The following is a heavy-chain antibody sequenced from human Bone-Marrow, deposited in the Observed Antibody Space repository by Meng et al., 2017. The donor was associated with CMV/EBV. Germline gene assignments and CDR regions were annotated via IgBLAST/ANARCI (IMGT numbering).Heavy chain of an antibody. V-gene: IGHV1-2*02. CDR2: INPNSGGT. CDR3: ARGLLRFLEWLPYYYYGMDV. J-gene: IGHJ6*02. CDR1: GYTFTDYY. D-gene: IGHD3-3*01. Sequence: ASVKVSCKASGYTFTDYYIHWVRQAPGQGPEWLGWINPNSGGTNYAQKFQGRVTMTRDTSISTTYMELSRLRSDDTAVYYCARGLLRFLEWLPYYYYGMDVWGQGTTVTVSS.